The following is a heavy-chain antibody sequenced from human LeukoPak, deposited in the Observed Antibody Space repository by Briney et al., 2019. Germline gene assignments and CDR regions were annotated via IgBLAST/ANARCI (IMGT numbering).Heavy chain of an antibody. D-gene: IGHD2-8*01. Sequence: PSETLSLTCTVSGGSINDYYWSWIRQPPGKGLEWIGYIYYSGSTDYNPSLKSRVTISVDTSKNQFSLKLSSVTAADTAVYYCARYAHATWYWFDPWGQGTPVSVSS. J-gene: IGHJ5*02. CDR3: ARYAHATWYWFDP. V-gene: IGHV4-59*08. CDR1: GGSINDYY. CDR2: IYYSGST.